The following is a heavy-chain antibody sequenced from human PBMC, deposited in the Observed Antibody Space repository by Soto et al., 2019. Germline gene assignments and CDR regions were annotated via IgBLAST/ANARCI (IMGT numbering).Heavy chain of an antibody. CDR2: VESSGRT. CDR3: ARGVYGAYLDY. D-gene: IGHD3-10*01. Sequence: KASETLSLTCTVSGDSINSYYWTWIRQPPGKGLEWIGYVESSGRTEYKPSLASRVTLSLDSSQNQFSLTLRSVTTADRSLYFCARGVYGAYLDYWGQGIPVTVSS. V-gene: IGHV4-4*08. J-gene: IGHJ4*02. CDR1: GDSINSYY.